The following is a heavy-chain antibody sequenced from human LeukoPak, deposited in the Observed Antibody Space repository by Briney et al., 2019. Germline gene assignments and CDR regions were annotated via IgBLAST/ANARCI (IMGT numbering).Heavy chain of an antibody. CDR3: ARGIAATNYMDV. CDR1: GFTFSSYT. Sequence: GGSLRLSCAASGFTFSSYTMHWVRQAPGKGLEWVAVISYDGSNKYYADSVKGRFTISRDNSKSTLFLQMNSPSAEDTAVYYCARGIAATNYMDVWGKGATVTVSS. V-gene: IGHV3-30-3*01. CDR2: ISYDGSNK. D-gene: IGHD6-13*01. J-gene: IGHJ6*03.